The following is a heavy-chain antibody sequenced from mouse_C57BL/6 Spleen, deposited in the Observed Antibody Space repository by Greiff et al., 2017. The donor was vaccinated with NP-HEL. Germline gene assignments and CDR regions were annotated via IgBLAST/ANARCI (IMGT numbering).Heavy chain of an antibody. CDR1: GYTFTDYE. CDR3: TRERLVAYGNYFYAMDY. Sequence: VQLQQSGAELVRPGASVTLSCKASGYTFTDYEMHWVKQTPVHGLEWIGAIDPETGGTAYNQKFKGKAILTADKSSSTAYMELRSLTSEASAVYYCTRERLVAYGNYFYAMDYWGQGTSVTVAS. V-gene: IGHV1-15*01. CDR2: IDPETGGT. J-gene: IGHJ4*01. D-gene: IGHD2-1*01.